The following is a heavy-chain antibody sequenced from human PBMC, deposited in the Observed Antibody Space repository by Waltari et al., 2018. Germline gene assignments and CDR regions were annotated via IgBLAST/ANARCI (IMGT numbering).Heavy chain of an antibody. Sequence: EVXLAXSGGGLVQPGGSXRISCAASGVTVSNNYMSWVSQAPGKXLEWVXLIYSXGYTQYADSVXGRFTISRDNSKNTLYLXMNSLRVEXTAVYXCARNPRYDRPXWGQGTLVTVSS. J-gene: IGHJ4*02. CDR3: ARNPRYDRPX. CDR1: GVTVSNNY. D-gene: IGHD3-22*01. CDR2: IYSXGYT. V-gene: IGHV3-66*02.